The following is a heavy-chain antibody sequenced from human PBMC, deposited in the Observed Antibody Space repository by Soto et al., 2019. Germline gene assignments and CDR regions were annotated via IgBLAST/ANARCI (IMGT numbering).Heavy chain of an antibody. CDR1: GFTFSSYA. Sequence: EVQFLESGGGLVQPGGSLRLSCAASGFTFSSYAMSWVRQAPGKGLEWVSVISGRGDSTYYADSVKGRFTISRDNSKNTLYLQMNSLRAEDTAVYYCAKDEYSGSYPKYYFDYWGQGTLVTVSS. J-gene: IGHJ4*02. V-gene: IGHV3-23*01. D-gene: IGHD1-26*01. CDR3: AKDEYSGSYPKYYFDY. CDR2: ISGRGDST.